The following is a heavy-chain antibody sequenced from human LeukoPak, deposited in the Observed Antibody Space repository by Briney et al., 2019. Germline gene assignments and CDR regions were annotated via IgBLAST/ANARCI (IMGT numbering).Heavy chain of an antibody. CDR1: GYTFTSYA. CDR2: INAGNGNT. V-gene: IGHV1-3*01. CDR3: ARGDSQLVFGYFDL. J-gene: IGHJ2*01. D-gene: IGHD6-13*01. Sequence: ASVTVSCKASGYTFTSYAMHWVRQAPGQRLEWMGWINAGNGNTKYSQKFQGRVTITRDTSASTAYMELSSLRSEDTAVYYCARGDSQLVFGYFDLWGRGTLVTVSS.